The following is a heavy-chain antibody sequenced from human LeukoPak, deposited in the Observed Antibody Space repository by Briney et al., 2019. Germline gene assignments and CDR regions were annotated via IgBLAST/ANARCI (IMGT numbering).Heavy chain of an antibody. J-gene: IGHJ6*03. CDR2: ISWDGGST. CDR3: AKDATRYYYSMDV. Sequence: PGGSLRLSSAASGFTFDDYTMHWVRQAPGKGLEWVSLISWDGGSTYYADSVKGRFTISRDNSKNSLYLQMNSLRTEDTALYYCAKDATRYYYSMDVWGKGTTVTVSS. V-gene: IGHV3-43*01. CDR1: GFTFDDYT.